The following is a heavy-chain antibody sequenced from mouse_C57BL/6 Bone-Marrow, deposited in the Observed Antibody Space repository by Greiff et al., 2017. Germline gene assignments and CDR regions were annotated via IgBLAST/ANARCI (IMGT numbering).Heavy chain of an antibody. J-gene: IGHJ4*01. V-gene: IGHV2-5*01. CDR1: GFSLTSYG. CDR2: IWRGGST. D-gene: IGHD2-10*02. Sequence: VKLMESGPGLVQPSQSLSITCTVSGFSLTSYGVHWVRQSPGKGLEWLGVIWRGGSTDYNAAFMSRLSITKDNSKSQVFFKMNSLQADDTAIYYCAKNQYGNYSYYAMDYWGQGTSVTVAS. CDR3: AKNQYGNYSYYAMDY.